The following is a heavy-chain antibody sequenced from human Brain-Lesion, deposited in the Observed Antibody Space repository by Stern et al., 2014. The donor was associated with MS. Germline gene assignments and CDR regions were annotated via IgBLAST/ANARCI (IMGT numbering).Heavy chain of an antibody. Sequence: VQLEESGGGVVQLGRPLRLSCVASGFTFGSCAMHWVRQAPGKGLELVAGVSYSGSNKYYADSVKGRFTISRDNSQNTLYMQMSSLRPEDTAVYYCAKDRQYLTYFFDHWGQGSLVTVSS. V-gene: IGHV3-30*18. CDR2: VSYSGSNK. J-gene: IGHJ5*02. CDR3: AKDRQYLTYFFDH. D-gene: IGHD2/OR15-2a*01. CDR1: GFTFGSCA.